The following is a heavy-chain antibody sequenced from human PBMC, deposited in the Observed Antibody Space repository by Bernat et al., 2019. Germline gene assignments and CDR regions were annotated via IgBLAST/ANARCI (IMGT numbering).Heavy chain of an antibody. D-gene: IGHD2-2*02. CDR2: IYYSGST. J-gene: IGHJ3*02. CDR1: GGSISSGGYY. V-gene: IGHV4-31*03. Sequence: QVQLQEAGPGLVKPSQTLSLTCTVPGGSISSGGYYLSWIRQPPGKGLEWLGYIYYSGSTYYNPSLKSRVTISVDTSKNQFSLKLSSVTAADTAVYYCARDRCSSTSCYSAFDIWGQGTMVTVSS. CDR3: ARDRCSSTSCYSAFDI.